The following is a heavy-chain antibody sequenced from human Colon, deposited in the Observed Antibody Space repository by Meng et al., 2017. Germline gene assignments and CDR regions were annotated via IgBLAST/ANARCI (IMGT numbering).Heavy chain of an antibody. V-gene: IGHV1-69*01. J-gene: IGHJ5*02. CDR2: IVPMFGTP. CDR1: GGIFSSYA. CDR3: ARDLES. Sequence: QVQLVQSGAEVKKPGVSVRVSCKASGGIFSSYAISWVRQAPGQGLEWMGGIVPMFGTPNYAQKFQGRVTIAADESTTTSFMELSSLRFEDTATYYCARDLESWGQGTLVTVSS. D-gene: IGHD3-3*01.